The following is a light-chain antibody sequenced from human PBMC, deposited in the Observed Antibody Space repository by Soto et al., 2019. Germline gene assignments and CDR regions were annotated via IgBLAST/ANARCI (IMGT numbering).Light chain of an antibody. J-gene: IGLJ1*01. CDR1: SSNIGAGYD. CDR3: QSYDSSLSVI. Sequence: QSVLTQPPSVSGAPGQRVTISCTGSSSNIGAGYDVHWYQQLPGTAPKLLIYVNTNRPSGVPDRFSGSKSGTSASLAITELQAEDEADYYCQSYDSSLSVIFGTGTKSPS. V-gene: IGLV1-40*01. CDR2: VNT.